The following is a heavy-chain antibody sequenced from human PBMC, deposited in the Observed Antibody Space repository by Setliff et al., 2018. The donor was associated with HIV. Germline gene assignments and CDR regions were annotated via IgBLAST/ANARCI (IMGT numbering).Heavy chain of an antibody. D-gene: IGHD2-15*01. Sequence: GGSLRLSCAASGFTFSAHGMHWVRQAPGKGLEWVAFIRYDGDNKYYADSVKGRFTISRDNSKNTLYLQMNSLRAKDAAVYYCAKAFGYCSGGSCPVLMDVWGKGTTVTVSS. V-gene: IGHV3-30*02. J-gene: IGHJ6*03. CDR2: IRYDGDNK. CDR3: AKAFGYCSGGSCPVLMDV. CDR1: GFTFSAHG.